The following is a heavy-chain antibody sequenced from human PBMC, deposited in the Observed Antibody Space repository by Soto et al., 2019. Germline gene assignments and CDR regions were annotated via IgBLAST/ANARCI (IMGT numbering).Heavy chain of an antibody. CDR2: IYYSGST. CDR1: GGSISSSSYY. Sequence: SETLSLTCTVSGGSISSSSYYWGWIRQHPGKGLEWIGYIYYSGSTYYNPSLKSRVTISVDTSKNQFSLKLSSVTAADTAVYYCARGHYGDYFDYWGQGTLVTVSS. J-gene: IGHJ4*02. V-gene: IGHV4-31*03. D-gene: IGHD4-17*01. CDR3: ARGHYGDYFDY.